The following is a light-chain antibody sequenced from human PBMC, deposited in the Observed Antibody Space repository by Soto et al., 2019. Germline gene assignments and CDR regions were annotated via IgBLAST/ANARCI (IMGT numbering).Light chain of an antibody. V-gene: IGKV1D-16*01. CDR1: QGVSYW. J-gene: IGKJ4*01. Sequence: DIQMTQSPSSLSASVGDRVTITCRASQGVSYWLAWYQQKPGKAPKSLIYAASNLQSGVPLRFSGSGSVTDFTLTISSRQPEDFATYYCQQYNSYPVTGGGGTKVDIK. CDR2: AAS. CDR3: QQYNSYPVT.